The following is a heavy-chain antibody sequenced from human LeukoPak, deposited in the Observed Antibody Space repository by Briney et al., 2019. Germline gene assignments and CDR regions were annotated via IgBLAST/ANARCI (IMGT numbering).Heavy chain of an antibody. D-gene: IGHD3-10*01. CDR3: AKPTSLKDANYGLTVTNY. Sequence: GGSLRLSCAASGFNFSAYGMHWVRQAPGKGLEWVTFIRYDGNIKYYADSVKGRFTISRDNSKNTLDLQMNSLRAEDTAVYYCAKPTSLKDANYGLTVTNYWGQGILVTVSS. CDR1: GFNFSAYG. J-gene: IGHJ4*02. V-gene: IGHV3-30*02. CDR2: IRYDGNIK.